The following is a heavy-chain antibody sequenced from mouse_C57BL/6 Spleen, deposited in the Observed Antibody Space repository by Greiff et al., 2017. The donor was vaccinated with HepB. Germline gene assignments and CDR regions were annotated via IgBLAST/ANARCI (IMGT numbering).Heavy chain of an antibody. D-gene: IGHD2-4*01. CDR3: ARSGGYDYDGAPWFAY. J-gene: IGHJ3*01. Sequence: QVTLKESGPGILQSSQTLSLTCSFSGFSLSTSGMGVSWIRQPSGKGLEWLAHIYWDDDKRYNPSLKSRLTISKDTSRNQVFLKITSVDTADTATYYCARSGGYDYDGAPWFAYWGQGTLVTVSA. CDR2: IYWDDDK. CDR1: GFSLSTSGMG. V-gene: IGHV8-12*01.